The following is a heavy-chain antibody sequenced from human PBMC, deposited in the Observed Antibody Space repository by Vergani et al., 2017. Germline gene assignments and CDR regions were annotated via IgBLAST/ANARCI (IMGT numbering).Heavy chain of an antibody. CDR1: GGSVSSGSYY. CDR3: AGDCRRITMVRGVIRPYGMDV. V-gene: IGHV4-61*01. D-gene: IGHD3-10*01. Sequence: QVQLQESGPGLVKPSETLSLICTVSGGSVSSGSYYWSWIRQPPGKGLEWIGYIYYSRRTHYNPSLKRRFTISVDKSKNQFSLKLSSVTAADTAVYYCAGDCRRITMVRGVIRPYGMDVWGQGTTVTVSS. CDR2: IYYSRRT. J-gene: IGHJ6*02.